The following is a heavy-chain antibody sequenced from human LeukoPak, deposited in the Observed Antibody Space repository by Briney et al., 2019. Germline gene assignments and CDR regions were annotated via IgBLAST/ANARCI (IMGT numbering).Heavy chain of an antibody. CDR2: INHSGST. J-gene: IGHJ6*03. CDR1: GGSFSGYY. D-gene: IGHD6-19*01. CDR3: ARVVVAVAGPYYYYYMDV. V-gene: IGHV4-34*01. Sequence: SETLSFTCAVYGGSFSGYYWSWIRQPPEKGLEWIGEINHSGSTNYNPSLKSRVTISVDTSKNQFSLKLSSVTAADTAVYYCARVVVAVAGPYYYYYMDVWGKGTTVTVPS.